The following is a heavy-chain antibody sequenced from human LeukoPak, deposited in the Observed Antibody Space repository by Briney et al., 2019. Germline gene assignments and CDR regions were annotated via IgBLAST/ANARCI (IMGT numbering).Heavy chain of an antibody. V-gene: IGHV3-23*01. CDR2: VSGGGGSK. J-gene: IGHJ6*02. Sequence: HPGGSLRLSCAASGFTFSSYAMNWVRQAPGKGLEWVSGVSGGGGSKYYVESVKGRFTISRDNSKNTLYLQMNSLRAEDTAVYYCAREQVVVGRGYYGMDVWGQGTTVTVSS. CDR3: AREQVVVGRGYYGMDV. D-gene: IGHD2-2*01. CDR1: GFTFSSYA.